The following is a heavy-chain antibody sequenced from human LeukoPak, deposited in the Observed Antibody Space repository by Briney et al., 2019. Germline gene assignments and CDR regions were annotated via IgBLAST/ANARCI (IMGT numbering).Heavy chain of an antibody. CDR3: ARDRHVAAAGTFGYYYYYYMDV. J-gene: IGHJ6*03. V-gene: IGHV4-34*01. CDR2: INHSGST. D-gene: IGHD6-13*01. CDR1: GGSFSGYY. Sequence: SETLSLTCAVYGGSFSGYYWSWIRQPPGKGLEWIGEINHSGSTNYNPSLKSRVTISVDTSKNQFSLKLSSVTAADTAVYYCARDRHVAAAGTFGYYYYYYMDVWGKGTTVTVSS.